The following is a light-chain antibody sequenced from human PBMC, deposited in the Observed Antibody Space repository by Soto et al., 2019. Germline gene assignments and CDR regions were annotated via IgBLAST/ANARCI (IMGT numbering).Light chain of an antibody. CDR3: QRYNSVPNT. CDR2: GAS. J-gene: IGKJ3*01. CDR1: QGISSY. V-gene: IGKV1-27*01. Sequence: DIQMTQSPSSLSASVGDRVTITCRASQGISSYLAWYQQKPGKVPKLLIYGASTLHSGVPSRFSGSGSGTDFTLTINSLQPEDVATYYCQRYNSVPNTFGPGTKVXIK.